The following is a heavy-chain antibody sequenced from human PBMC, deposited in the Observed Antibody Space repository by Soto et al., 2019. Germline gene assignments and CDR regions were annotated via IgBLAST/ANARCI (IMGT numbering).Heavy chain of an antibody. CDR1: GFTCTSSA. Sequence: ASVKVSCKASGFTCTSSAVQWVRQARGQRLEWIGWIVVGSGNTNYAQKFQERVTITRDMSTSTAYMELSSLRSEDTAVYYCAAEIVATISGYYYYYGMDVWGQGTTVTVSS. V-gene: IGHV1-58*01. J-gene: IGHJ6*02. D-gene: IGHD5-12*01. CDR2: IVVGSGNT. CDR3: AAEIVATISGYYYYYGMDV.